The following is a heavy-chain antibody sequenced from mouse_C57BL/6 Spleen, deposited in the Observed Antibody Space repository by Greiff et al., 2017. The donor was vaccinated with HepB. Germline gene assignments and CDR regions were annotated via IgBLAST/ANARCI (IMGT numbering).Heavy chain of an antibody. CDR2: INPSNGGT. J-gene: IGHJ1*03. CDR3: AREKGYYRYFDV. Sequence: QVQLKQPGTELVKPGASVKLSCKASGYTFTSYWMHWVKQRPGQGLEWIGNINPSNGGTNYNEKFKSKATLTVDKSSSTAYMQLSSLTSEDSAVYYCAREKGYYRYFDVWGTGTTVTVSS. CDR1: GYTFTSYW. D-gene: IGHD3-1*01. V-gene: IGHV1-53*01.